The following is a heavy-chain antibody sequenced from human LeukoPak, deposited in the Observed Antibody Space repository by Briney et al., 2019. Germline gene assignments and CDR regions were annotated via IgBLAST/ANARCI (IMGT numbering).Heavy chain of an antibody. D-gene: IGHD1-26*01. CDR1: GYTFTSYG. V-gene: IGHV1-18*01. J-gene: IGHJ4*02. Sequence: ASVKVSCKASGYTFTSYGISWVRQAPGQGLEWMGWISAYNGNTNYAQKLQGRVTMTTDTATSTAYMELRSLRSDDTAVYYCAREMGYSGSYPYYFDYWGQGTLVTVSS. CDR2: ISAYNGNT. CDR3: AREMGYSGSYPYYFDY.